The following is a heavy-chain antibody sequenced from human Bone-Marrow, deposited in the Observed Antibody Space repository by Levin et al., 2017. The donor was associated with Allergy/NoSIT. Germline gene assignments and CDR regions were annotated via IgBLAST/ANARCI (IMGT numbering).Heavy chain of an antibody. CDR2: INHSGST. J-gene: IGHJ3*02. D-gene: IGHD2-15*01. CDR3: ARYSWPTYDYSFDI. Sequence: PSQTLSLPCALSGGSFSGFYWSWIRQTPGKGLEWIGEINHSGSTKYSPSLEGRVTISIDTSRNQFSLRLSSVTAADRAVYYCARYSWPTYDYSFDIWGQGTLVAVSS. V-gene: IGHV4-34*01. CDR1: GGSFSGFY.